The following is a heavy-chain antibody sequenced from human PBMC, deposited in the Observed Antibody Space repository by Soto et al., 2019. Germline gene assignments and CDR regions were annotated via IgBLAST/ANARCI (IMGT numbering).Heavy chain of an antibody. J-gene: IGHJ4*02. V-gene: IGHV4-59*01. D-gene: IGHD6-13*01. CDR2: IYYSGST. CDR3: ARLSSSWYYFDY. CDR1: GGSISSYY. Sequence: SETLSLTCTVSGGSISSYYLSWIRQPPGKGLEWIGYIYYSGSTNYNPSLKSRVTISVDTSKNQFSLKLSSVTAADTAVYYCARLSSSWYYFDYWGQGTLVTVSS.